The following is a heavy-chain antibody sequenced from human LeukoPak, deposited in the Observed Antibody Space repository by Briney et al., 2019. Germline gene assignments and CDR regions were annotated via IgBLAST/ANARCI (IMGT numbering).Heavy chain of an antibody. CDR1: GFTFSSYG. CDR3: ARDNDYDSSGLDY. D-gene: IGHD3-22*01. J-gene: IGHJ4*02. CDR2: IWYDGSNK. Sequence: GSLRLSCAASGFTFSSYGMHWVRQAPGKGLEWVAVIWYDGSNKYYADSVKGRFTISRDNSKNTLYLQMNSLRAEDTAVYYCARDNDYDSSGLDYWGQGTLVTVSS. V-gene: IGHV3-33*01.